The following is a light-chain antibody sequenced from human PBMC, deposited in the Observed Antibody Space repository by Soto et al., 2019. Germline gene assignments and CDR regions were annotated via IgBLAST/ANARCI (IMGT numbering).Light chain of an antibody. CDR2: DAS. J-gene: IGKJ1*01. V-gene: IGKV1-5*01. CDR3: QQYSSYWT. Sequence: GDLGTMTFRASQGISSWLAWYQQKPGKAPKFLIYDASNLESGVPSRFSGSGSGTEFTLTISSLQTDDFATYYCQQYSSYWTFGQGTKVDIK. CDR1: QGISSW.